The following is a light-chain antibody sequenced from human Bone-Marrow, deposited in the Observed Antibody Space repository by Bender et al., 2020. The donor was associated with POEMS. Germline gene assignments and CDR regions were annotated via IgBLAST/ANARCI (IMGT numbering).Light chain of an antibody. CDR3: ASWDDSLNGPV. Sequence: QSALTQPPSASGSPGQSVTISCTGASSDVGRYNYVSWYQQHPGEAPKLIIYEVNKRPTDVPDRFSGSKSGTSASLAISGLHSEDEADYYCASWDDSLNGPVFGGGTKLTVL. CDR1: SSDVGRYNY. J-gene: IGLJ3*02. CDR2: EVN. V-gene: IGLV2-8*01.